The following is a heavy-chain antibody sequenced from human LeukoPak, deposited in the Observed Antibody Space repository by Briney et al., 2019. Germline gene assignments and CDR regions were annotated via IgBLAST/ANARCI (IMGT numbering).Heavy chain of an antibody. J-gene: IGHJ5*02. CDR3: ARVEFGGSGGSYLENWFDP. V-gene: IGHV4-61*02. D-gene: IGHD2-15*01. CDR1: GGSISSGSYY. CDR2: IYTSGST. Sequence: SETLSLTCTVSGGSISSGSYYWSWIRQPAGKELEWIGRIYTSGSTNYNPSLKSRVTISVDTSKNQFSLKLSSVTAADTAVYYCARVEFGGSGGSYLENWFDPWGQGTLVTVSS.